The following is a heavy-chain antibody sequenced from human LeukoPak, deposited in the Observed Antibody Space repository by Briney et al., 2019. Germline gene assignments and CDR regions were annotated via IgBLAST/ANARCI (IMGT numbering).Heavy chain of an antibody. CDR1: GFTFSSYA. D-gene: IGHD3-10*01. Sequence: GRSLRLSCAASGFTFSSYAMHWVRQAPGKGLEWVAVISYDGSNKYYADSVKGRFTISRDNSKNTLYLQMNSLRAEDTAVYYCAKEQEKVLWFGELLSFDYWGQGTLVTVSS. CDR3: AKEQEKVLWFGELLSFDY. V-gene: IGHV3-30*04. CDR2: ISYDGSNK. J-gene: IGHJ4*02.